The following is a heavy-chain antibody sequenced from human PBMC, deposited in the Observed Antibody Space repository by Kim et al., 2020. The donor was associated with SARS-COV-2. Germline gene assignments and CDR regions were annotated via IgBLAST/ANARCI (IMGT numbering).Heavy chain of an antibody. CDR1: GFTFRSYD. V-gene: IGHV3-13*01. CDR2: IGTAGDT. CDR3: ARLSRSSGMVV. Sequence: GGSLRLSCAASGFTFRSYDMHWVRQATGKCLEWVSAIGTAGDTYYPGSVKGRFTISRENAKNSLYLHMNSLRAGDTAVYYCARLSRSSGMVVWGQGTTVT. J-gene: IGHJ6*02.